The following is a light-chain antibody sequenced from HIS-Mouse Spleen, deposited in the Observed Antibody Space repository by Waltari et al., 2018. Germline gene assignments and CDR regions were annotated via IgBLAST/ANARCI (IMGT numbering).Light chain of an antibody. J-gene: IGLJ2*01. CDR3: YSTDSSGNHRV. CDR1: ALPKNY. CDR2: EDS. V-gene: IGLV3-10*01. Sequence: SYELTQPPSVSVSPGQTARITCSGDALPKNYAYWYQQKSGKAPVLVIYEDSKRPSGIHERFSGSSSGTMATLTISGAQVEDEADYYCYSTDSSGNHRVFGGGTKLTVL.